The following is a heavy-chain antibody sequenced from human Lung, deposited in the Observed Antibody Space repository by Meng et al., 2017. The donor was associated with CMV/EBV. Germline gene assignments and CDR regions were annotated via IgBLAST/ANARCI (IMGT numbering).Heavy chain of an antibody. Sequence: SCAASGFTFSSFAMHWVRQAPGKGLEWVAVMSYDGGNKYYADSVMGRFTISRDNSKSALYLQMNSLRVEDTAVYYCAKAHEILGSCSLTSCYWGVDYWXQGTLVTASS. CDR2: MSYDGGNK. J-gene: IGHJ4*02. D-gene: IGHD2-2*01. CDR3: AKAHEILGSCSLTSCYWGVDY. V-gene: IGHV3-30-3*01. CDR1: GFTFSSFA.